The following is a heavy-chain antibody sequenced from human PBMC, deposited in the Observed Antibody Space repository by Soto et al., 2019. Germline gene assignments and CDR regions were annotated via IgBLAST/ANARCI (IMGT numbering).Heavy chain of an antibody. CDR1: GFTFSSYW. V-gene: IGHV3-7*01. D-gene: IGHD6-19*01. Sequence: GGSLRLSCAASGFTFSSYWMSWVRQAPGKGLEWVANIKQDGSEKYYVDSVKGRFTISRDNAKNSLYLQMNSLRAEDTAVYYCAREPGYSSGWFHAFDIWGQGTMATVSS. J-gene: IGHJ3*02. CDR2: IKQDGSEK. CDR3: AREPGYSSGWFHAFDI.